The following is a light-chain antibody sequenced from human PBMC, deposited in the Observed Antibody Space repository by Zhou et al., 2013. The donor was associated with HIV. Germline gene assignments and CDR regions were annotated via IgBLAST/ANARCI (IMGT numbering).Light chain of an antibody. CDR1: QSIRTY. Sequence: DIQMTQSPSSLSASVGDRVAITCRASQSIRTYLNWYQQKPGKAPKFLISAASSLQTGVPSRFSGSGSGTDFTLSISSLQPEDYATFYCQQSYSTSRLRFGRGTSWR. J-gene: IGKJ2*03. V-gene: IGKV1-39*01. CDR2: AAS. CDR3: QQSYSTSRLR.